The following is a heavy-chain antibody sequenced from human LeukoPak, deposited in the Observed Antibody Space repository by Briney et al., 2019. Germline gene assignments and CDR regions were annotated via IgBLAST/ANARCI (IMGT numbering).Heavy chain of an antibody. CDR2: IYYSGST. CDR3: ATETPYYGSGSYYPTNWFDP. V-gene: IGHV4-59*12. D-gene: IGHD3-10*01. CDR1: GGSISSYY. J-gene: IGHJ5*02. Sequence: PSETLSLTCTVSGGSISSYYWSWIRQPPGKGLEWIGYIYYSGSTNYNPSLKSRVTISVDTSKNQFSLKLTSVTAADTAVYYCATETPYYGSGSYYPTNWFDPWGQGTLVTVSS.